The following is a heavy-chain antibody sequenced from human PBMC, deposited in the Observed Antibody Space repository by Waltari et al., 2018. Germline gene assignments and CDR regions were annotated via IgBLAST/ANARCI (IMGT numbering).Heavy chain of an antibody. CDR3: RVYSHGPFDV. CDR1: GFTFPDYW. CDR2: INKDGTDK. D-gene: IGHD5-18*01. Sequence: EVQLVDSGGGLVQPGESLGLACATSGFTFPDYWMSWLRQAPGQGPEWVATINKDGTDKYYVDSVEGRFTISRDNAKNSLYLQMNSLRAEDTALYYCRVYSHGPFDVWGQGTMVTVSS. J-gene: IGHJ3*01. V-gene: IGHV3-7*01.